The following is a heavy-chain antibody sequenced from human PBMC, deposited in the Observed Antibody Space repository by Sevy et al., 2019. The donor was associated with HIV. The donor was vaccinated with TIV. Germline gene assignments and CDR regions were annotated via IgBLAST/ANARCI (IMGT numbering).Heavy chain of an antibody. V-gene: IGHV5-51*01. Sequence: GESLKISCKGSGYSFTSYWIGWVRQMPGKGLEWMGIIYPVDFDYRYSPSFQAQVTISADKSIRTAYLQWSSLKASDTAMYYCARHYYDSSGMGEGAFDIWGQGTMVTVSS. D-gene: IGHD3-22*01. CDR1: GYSFTSYW. CDR3: ARHYYDSSGMGEGAFDI. J-gene: IGHJ3*02. CDR2: IYPVDFDY.